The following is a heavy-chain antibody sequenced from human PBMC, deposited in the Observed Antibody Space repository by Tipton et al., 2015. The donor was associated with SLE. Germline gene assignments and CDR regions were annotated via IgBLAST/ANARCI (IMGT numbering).Heavy chain of an antibody. D-gene: IGHD1-26*01. J-gene: IGHJ6*02. CDR3: ARDRRRSETYYFGLAV. Sequence: TLSLTCSISGVSINSYYWSWIRQPPGKGLEWIGYFHYSRSTQYNPSLRSRVTILVDTSKNQFSLKLNSVTAADTAVYYCARDRRRSETYYFGLAVWGRGTTVTVSS. CDR1: GVSINSYY. V-gene: IGHV4-59*01. CDR2: FHYSRST.